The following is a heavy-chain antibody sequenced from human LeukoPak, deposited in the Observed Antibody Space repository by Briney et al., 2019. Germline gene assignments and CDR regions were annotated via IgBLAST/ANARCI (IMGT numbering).Heavy chain of an antibody. D-gene: IGHD7-27*01. J-gene: IGHJ4*02. Sequence: TLSLTCTVSGYSISSGYYWSWIRQSPGKGLEWIGYIYHTGSTSYSPSLKSRVTISADTSQNQFSLKLSSVTAADTAVYYCASRKLGNDYWGQGTLVTVSS. CDR2: IYHTGST. V-gene: IGHV4-61*01. CDR1: GYSISSGYY. CDR3: ASRKLGNDY.